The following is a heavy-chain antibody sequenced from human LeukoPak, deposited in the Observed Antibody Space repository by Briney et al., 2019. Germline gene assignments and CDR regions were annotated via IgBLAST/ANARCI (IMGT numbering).Heavy chain of an antibody. CDR3: ARISIVVVPAYFDY. V-gene: IGHV4-39*01. CDR2: MYYSGSA. D-gene: IGHD2-2*01. Sequence: SETLSLTCTVSGGSISSSSYHWGWIRQPPGKGLEWIGSMYYSGSAYYNPSLKSRVTVSVDTSKNQFSLNLSSVTATDTAVYYCARISIVVVPAYFDYWGQGTLVTVSS. J-gene: IGHJ4*02. CDR1: GGSISSSSYH.